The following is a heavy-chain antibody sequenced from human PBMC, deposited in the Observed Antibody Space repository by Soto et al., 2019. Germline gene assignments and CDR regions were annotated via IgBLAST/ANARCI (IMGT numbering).Heavy chain of an antibody. V-gene: IGHV1-18*01. CDR2: ISAHNGNT. CDR3: ARGRYGDY. CDR1: GYIFTSYD. J-gene: IGHJ4*02. D-gene: IGHD1-1*01. Sequence: QVHLVQSGAEVKKPGASVKVSCKASGYIFTSYDITWVREAPGQGLEWMGWISAHNGNTDYAQKLQGRVIVTRDTSTSTAYMELRSLISDDTAVYYCARGRYGDYWGQGALVTVSS.